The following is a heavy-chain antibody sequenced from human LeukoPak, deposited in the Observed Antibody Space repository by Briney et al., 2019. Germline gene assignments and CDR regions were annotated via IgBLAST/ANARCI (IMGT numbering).Heavy chain of an antibody. CDR1: GGSISSGSYY. Sequence: SQTLSLTCTVSGGSISSGSYYWSWIRQPAGKGLEWIGRIYTSGSTNYNPSLKSRVTISVDTSKNQFSLKLSSVTAADTAVYYCARLDRSSGWYAGMAFDIWGQGTMVTVSS. CDR3: ARLDRSSGWYAGMAFDI. V-gene: IGHV4-61*02. CDR2: IYTSGST. J-gene: IGHJ3*02. D-gene: IGHD6-19*01.